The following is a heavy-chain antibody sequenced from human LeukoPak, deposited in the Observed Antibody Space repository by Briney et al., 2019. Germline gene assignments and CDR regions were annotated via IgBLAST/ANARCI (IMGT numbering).Heavy chain of an antibody. J-gene: IGHJ4*02. V-gene: IGHV3-23*01. D-gene: IGHD3-22*01. CDR1: GFTFSSYA. Sequence: PGGSLRLSCAASGFTFSSYAMSWVRQAPGKGLEWVSAISGSGGGTYYADSVKGRFTISRDNSKNTLYLQMNSLRAEDTAVYYCAKGGYYYDSSGYYYVFFDYWGQGTLVTVSS. CDR3: AKGGYYYDSSGYYYVFFDY. CDR2: ISGSGGGT.